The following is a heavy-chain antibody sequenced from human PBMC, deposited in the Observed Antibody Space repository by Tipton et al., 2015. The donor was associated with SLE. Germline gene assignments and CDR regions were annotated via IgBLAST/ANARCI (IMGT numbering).Heavy chain of an antibody. V-gene: IGHV4-59*01. J-gene: IGHJ3*02. CDR2: VSYSGST. CDR1: GGSINVYY. D-gene: IGHD3-10*01. CDR3: ARDTAHYGSGDGAFDI. Sequence: LRLSCSVSGGSINVYYWSWVRQPPGKGLEWIGYVSYSGSTNYNPSLQSRVTISVDTSKNQFSLKLGSVTAADTAVYYCARDTAHYGSGDGAFDIWGQGTMVTVSS.